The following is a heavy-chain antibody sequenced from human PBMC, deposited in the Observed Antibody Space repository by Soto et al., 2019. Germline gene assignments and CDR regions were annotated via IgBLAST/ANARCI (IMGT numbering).Heavy chain of an antibody. D-gene: IGHD1-20*01. CDR2: VSFDGSNK. Sequence: PGGSLRLSCAASGFTFSTHAMHWVRQAPGKGLECVAIVSFDGSNKYYADSVKGRFTISRDNSKNTLYLQMSGLTPEDTAVYYCARDQTGITTTGGGRIDHWGQGTLVTV. V-gene: IGHV3-30-3*01. CDR3: ARDQTGITTTGGGRIDH. CDR1: GFTFSTHA. J-gene: IGHJ4*02.